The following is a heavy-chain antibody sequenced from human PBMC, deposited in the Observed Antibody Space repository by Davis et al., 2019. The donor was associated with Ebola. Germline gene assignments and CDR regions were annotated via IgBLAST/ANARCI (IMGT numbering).Heavy chain of an antibody. CDR1: GYTFTNYG. CDR3: ARAQFPTTSDH. J-gene: IGHJ4*02. CDR2: INPHNGNT. Sequence: ASVKVSCKASGYTFTNYGITWVRQAPGQGLEWMGWINPHNGNTNYAQNVQGRVIMTSDTATTTAYMEVGSLRSDDTAVYYCARAQFPTTSDHWGEGTLVTVSS. V-gene: IGHV1-18*04. D-gene: IGHD1-1*01.